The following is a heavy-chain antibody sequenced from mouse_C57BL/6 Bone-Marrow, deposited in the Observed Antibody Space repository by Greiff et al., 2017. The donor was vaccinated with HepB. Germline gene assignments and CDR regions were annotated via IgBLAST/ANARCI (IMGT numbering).Heavy chain of an antibody. V-gene: IGHV3-6*01. J-gene: IGHJ4*01. CDR2: ISYDGSN. Sequence: DVKLVESGPGLVKPSQSLSLTCSVTGYSITSGYYWNWIRQFPGNKLEWMGYISYDGSNNYNPSLKNRIAITRDPSKNQFFLKLNYVTTEDTATYYCAVTTVVATDNWGQGTSVTVSS. CDR3: AVTTVVATDN. D-gene: IGHD1-1*01. CDR1: GYSITSGYY.